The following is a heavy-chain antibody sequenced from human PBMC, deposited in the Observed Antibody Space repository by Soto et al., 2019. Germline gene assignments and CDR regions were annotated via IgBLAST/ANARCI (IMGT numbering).Heavy chain of an antibody. CDR2: IYWDDDK. Sequence: QITLKESGPPLVKPTQTLTLTCTFSGFSLSTSGVGVAWIRQPPGKALEWLALIYWDDDKGYSPSLKSRLTIAKDPSENPAVLTMPNTVPVDPATYYLAHRRTYGSGSYSFGYWGQGSLVTVSS. D-gene: IGHD3-10*01. CDR1: GFSLSTSGVG. J-gene: IGHJ4*02. V-gene: IGHV2-5*02. CDR3: AHRRTYGSGSYSFGY.